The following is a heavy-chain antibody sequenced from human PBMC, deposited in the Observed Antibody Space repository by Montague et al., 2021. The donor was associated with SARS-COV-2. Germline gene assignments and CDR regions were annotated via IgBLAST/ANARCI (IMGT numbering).Heavy chain of an antibody. CDR1: GGSISSSNW. J-gene: IGHJ6*02. CDR3: ARRPLGYYYYGMDV. Sequence: SETLSLTCAVSGGSISSSNWWSWVRQPPGKGLEWIGEIYHSGSTNYNPSLKSRVTISVDKSKNQCSLKLSSVTAADTAVYYCARRPLGYYYYGMDVWGQGTTVTVSS. V-gene: IGHV4-4*02. CDR2: IYHSGST.